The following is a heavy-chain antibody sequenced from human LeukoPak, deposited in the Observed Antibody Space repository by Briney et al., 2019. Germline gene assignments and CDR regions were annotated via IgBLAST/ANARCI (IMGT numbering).Heavy chain of an antibody. CDR2: IDWNGGTT. D-gene: IGHD3-10*01. CDR1: GFTFYDYG. CDR3: ARGGDGATSPYYYYMDV. Sequence: GGSLRLSCAASGFTFYDYGMSWVRQAPGEGLEWVSGIDWNGGTTRYTDSVKGRFTISRDNAKNSLYLQMNSLRAEDTALYYCARGGDGATSPYYYYMDVWGKGTTVTVSS. V-gene: IGHV3-20*04. J-gene: IGHJ6*03.